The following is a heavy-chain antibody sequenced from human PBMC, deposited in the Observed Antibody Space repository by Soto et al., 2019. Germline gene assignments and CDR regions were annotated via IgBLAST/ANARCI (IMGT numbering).Heavy chain of an antibody. CDR2: IDPADSYI. CDR3: ARQIYDSDTGPNFQYYFDS. CDR1: GYNFTNYW. J-gene: IGHJ4*02. Sequence: GESLKISCKGSGYNFTNYWISWVRQMPGKGLEWMGRIDPADSYINYSPSFQGHVTISADKSISTVYLQWDSLKASDTAMYYCARQIYDSDTGPNFQYYFDSWGQGTPVTVSS. V-gene: IGHV5-10-1*01. D-gene: IGHD3-22*01.